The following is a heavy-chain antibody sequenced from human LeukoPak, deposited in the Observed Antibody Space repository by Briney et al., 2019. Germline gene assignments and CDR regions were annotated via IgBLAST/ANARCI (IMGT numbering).Heavy chain of an antibody. J-gene: IGHJ6*02. V-gene: IGHV4-30-4*01. CDR1: GGSINSGDYY. D-gene: IGHD3-22*01. CDR2: IYYSGST. CDR3: ARGNSAYSTYFDFCGMDV. Sequence: SETLSLTCTVSGGSINSGDYYWSWIRQPPGKGLEWIGYIYYSGSTYYKPSLKSRVTISVDTSKNQFSLKLSSVTAADAAVYYCARGNSAYSTYFDFCGMDVWGQGTTVTVSS.